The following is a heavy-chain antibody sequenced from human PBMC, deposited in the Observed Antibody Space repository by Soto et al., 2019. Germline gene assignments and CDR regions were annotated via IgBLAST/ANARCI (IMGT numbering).Heavy chain of an antibody. J-gene: IGHJ4*02. CDR1: GFTFTRYS. CDR2: ISSTTNYI. Sequence: EVQLVESGGGLGKPGGSLRLSCAASGFTFTRYSMNWVRQAPGKGLEWVSSISSTTNYIYYGDSMKGRFTSSRDNAKNSLYLEMKSLRAEDTAVYYCARESEDLTSNFDYWGQGTLVTVSS. CDR3: ARESEDLTSNFDY. V-gene: IGHV3-21*06.